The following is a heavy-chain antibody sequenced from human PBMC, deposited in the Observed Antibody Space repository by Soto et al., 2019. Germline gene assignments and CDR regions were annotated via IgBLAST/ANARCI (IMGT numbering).Heavy chain of an antibody. Sequence: QVQLQESGPGLVKPSETLSLTCTVSGGSISSYYWSWIRQPPGKGLEWIGYIYYSGSTNYNPSLKSRVTTSVATSKNQFSPKLSSVTAADTAVYYCARCGSSPAWFDPWGQGTLVTVSS. CDR3: ARCGSSPAWFDP. D-gene: IGHD6-6*01. CDR2: IYYSGST. V-gene: IGHV4-59*01. CDR1: GGSISSYY. J-gene: IGHJ5*02.